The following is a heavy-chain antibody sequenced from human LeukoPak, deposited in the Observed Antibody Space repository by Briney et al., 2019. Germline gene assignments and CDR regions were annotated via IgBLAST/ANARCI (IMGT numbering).Heavy chain of an antibody. CDR1: GFTFSEYS. V-gene: IGHV3-48*01. Sequence: GGSLRLSCAASGFTFSEYSMNWVRQAPGKGLEWVSYITSSSGTTHYADSVKGRFTISRDNAKNSLYLQMNSLRAEDTAVYYCAKADPGEVTNNWGQGTLVTVSS. D-gene: IGHD3-10*01. J-gene: IGHJ4*02. CDR3: AKADPGEVTNN. CDR2: ITSSSGTT.